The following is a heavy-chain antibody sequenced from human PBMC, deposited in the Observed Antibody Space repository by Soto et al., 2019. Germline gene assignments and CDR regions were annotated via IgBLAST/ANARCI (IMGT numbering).Heavy chain of an antibody. CDR3: ANSAFGSWFAS. CDR2: IYWDDNK. V-gene: IGHV2-5*02. Sequence: QITLKESGPTLVKPTQTLTLTCTFSGVSLSTSAVGVGWIRQPPGKALEWLALIYWDDNKRYSPSRKSRLTITKDTSTHQVVLTMTNMDPVDSTTYYCANSAFGSWFASWGQGTPVTVSS. CDR1: GVSLSTSAVG. J-gene: IGHJ5*01. D-gene: IGHD2-15*01.